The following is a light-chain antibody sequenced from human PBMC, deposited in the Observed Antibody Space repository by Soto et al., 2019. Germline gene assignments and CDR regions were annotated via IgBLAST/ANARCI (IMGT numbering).Light chain of an antibody. V-gene: IGLV1-44*01. CDR2: SNN. CDR1: SSNIGSNT. J-gene: IGLJ1*01. CDR3: SVWDESLNGQV. Sequence: QSVLTQPPSASGTPGQRVTIACSGSSSNIGSNTVNWYQQLPGTAPKLLIYSNNQRPSGVPDRCSRSWSGSSASLASSGRAAEDVADYYCSVWDESLNGQVFGSGTKVTV.